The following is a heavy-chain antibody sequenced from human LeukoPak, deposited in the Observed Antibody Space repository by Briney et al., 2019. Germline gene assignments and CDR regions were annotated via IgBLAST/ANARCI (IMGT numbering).Heavy chain of an antibody. V-gene: IGHV4-34*01. CDR3: ARIQLWKNFDY. CDR2: INHSGST. D-gene: IGHD5-18*01. CDR1: GGSFSGYY. Sequence: SETLSLTCAVYGGSFSGYYWSWIRQPPGKGLEWIGEINHSGSTNYNPSLKSRVTISVDTSKNQFSLKLSSVTAADTAVYYCARIQLWKNFDYWGQGTLVTVSS. J-gene: IGHJ4*02.